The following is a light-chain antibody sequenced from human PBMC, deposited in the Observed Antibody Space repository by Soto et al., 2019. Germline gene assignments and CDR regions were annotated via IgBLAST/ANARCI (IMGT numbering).Light chain of an antibody. CDR2: WAS. J-gene: IGKJ5*01. Sequence: DIVMTQSPDSLAVYLGERATINCKSSQSVLYSSNNKNYLAWYQQKPGQPPKLLIYWASTRESGVPDRFSGSGSGTDFTLTISSLQAEDVAVYYCQQYYNTPITFGQGTRLEIK. CDR3: QQYYNTPIT. CDR1: QSVLYSSNNKNY. V-gene: IGKV4-1*01.